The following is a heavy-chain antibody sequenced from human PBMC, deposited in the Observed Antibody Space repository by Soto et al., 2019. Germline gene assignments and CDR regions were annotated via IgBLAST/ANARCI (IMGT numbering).Heavy chain of an antibody. CDR1: GGSISGYY. CDR3: ARGGGAIPSYYYGMDV. Sequence: SETLSLTCTVYGGSISGYYWTWIRQPPGKGLEWIGYIYYSGGPNYNPSLKSRVTISVDTSKNQFSLKLTSVTAADTAVYYCARGGGAIPSYYYGMDVWGQGTTVTVSS. D-gene: IGHD3-10*01. J-gene: IGHJ6*02. CDR2: IYYSGGP. V-gene: IGHV4-59*01.